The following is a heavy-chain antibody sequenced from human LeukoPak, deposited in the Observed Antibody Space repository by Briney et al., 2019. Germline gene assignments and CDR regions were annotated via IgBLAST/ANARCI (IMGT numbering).Heavy chain of an antibody. CDR1: AFTFGTYW. V-gene: IGHV3-7*04. Sequence: GGSLRLSCAASAFTFGTYWMAWVRQAPGKGLEWVANINQGGGAKYYVDSVKGRFTISRDNSKNSLYLQMNSLRAEDTAVYYCVRDCCASGCYDYWGQGALVTVSS. J-gene: IGHJ4*02. CDR2: INQGGGAK. CDR3: VRDCCASGCYDY. D-gene: IGHD3-10*01.